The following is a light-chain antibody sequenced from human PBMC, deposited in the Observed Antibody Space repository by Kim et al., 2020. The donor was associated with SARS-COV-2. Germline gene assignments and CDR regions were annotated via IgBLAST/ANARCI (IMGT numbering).Light chain of an antibody. Sequence: PDTNASLTWSGNKLGDKYSCWSQQKPGQSPLPVIYQDIQRPSGIPGRFSGSNSGNTATLTISGTQAMDEADYYCQAWDSNTGVFGGGTQLTVL. CDR1: KLGDKY. CDR3: QAWDSNTGV. J-gene: IGLJ2*01. CDR2: QDI. V-gene: IGLV3-1*01.